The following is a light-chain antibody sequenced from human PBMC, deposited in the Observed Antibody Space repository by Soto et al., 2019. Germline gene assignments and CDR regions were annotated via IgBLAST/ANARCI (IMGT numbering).Light chain of an antibody. Sequence: QSALTQSASVSGSPGQWITISCTGTSSDVGNYNYVSWYQQHPGEVPKLIIFNVNNRPSGVSNRFSGSKSGNTASLTISGLQAEDEADYYCSSFTSSTTYVFGTGTKVTV. CDR3: SSFTSSTTYV. CDR1: SSDVGNYNY. V-gene: IGLV2-14*01. J-gene: IGLJ1*01. CDR2: NVN.